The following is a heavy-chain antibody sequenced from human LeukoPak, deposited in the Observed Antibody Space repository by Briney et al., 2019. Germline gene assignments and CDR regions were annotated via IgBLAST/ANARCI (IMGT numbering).Heavy chain of an antibody. D-gene: IGHD3-10*01. CDR1: GYTFTGYY. V-gene: IGHV1-2*02. Sequence: GASVKVSCKPSGYTFTGYYIHWVRQAPGQGLEWMGWIHPDSGGTNYAQKFQGRVTMTRDTSVSTAYMELNRLTSDGTAVYYCARGTSMVRGIIDYWGQGTLVTVSS. J-gene: IGHJ4*02. CDR2: IHPDSGGT. CDR3: ARGTSMVRGIIDY.